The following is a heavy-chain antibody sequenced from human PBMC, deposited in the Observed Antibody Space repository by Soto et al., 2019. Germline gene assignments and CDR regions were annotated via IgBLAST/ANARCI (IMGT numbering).Heavy chain of an antibody. CDR3: ARDSSGYYGFDY. J-gene: IGHJ4*02. Sequence: QITLKESGPTLVKPTQTLTLTCTFSGFSLTTRGVGVGWIRQPPGKALEWLALVYWDDDERYSPSLKSRLTLXKXXSKHWVVLTMTNMDPVDTATYYCARDSSGYYGFDYWGQGTLVTVSS. CDR2: VYWDDDE. CDR1: GFSLTTRGVG. V-gene: IGHV2-5*02. D-gene: IGHD3-22*01.